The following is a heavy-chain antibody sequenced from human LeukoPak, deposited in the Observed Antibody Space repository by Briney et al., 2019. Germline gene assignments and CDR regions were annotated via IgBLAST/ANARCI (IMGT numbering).Heavy chain of an antibody. CDR2: IQYDGSNK. Sequence: GGSLRLSCATSGFDFSSFGMDWVRQAPGKGLESVAFIQYDGSNKYHADSVKGRFTISRDNSKNTLFLQMISLRAEDTAVYYCAKDQSRYFFDYWGQGTLVTVSS. CDR1: GFDFSSFG. CDR3: AKDQSRYFFDY. D-gene: IGHD6-13*01. J-gene: IGHJ4*02. V-gene: IGHV3-30*02.